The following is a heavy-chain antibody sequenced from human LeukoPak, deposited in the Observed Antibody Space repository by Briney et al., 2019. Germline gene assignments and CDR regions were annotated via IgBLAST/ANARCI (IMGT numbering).Heavy chain of an antibody. D-gene: IGHD3-22*01. J-gene: IGHJ2*01. Sequence: ASVKVSCKASGYTFTGYYMHWVRQAPGQGLEWMGRINPNSGGTNYAQKFQGGVTMTRDTSISTAYMELSRLRSDDTAVYYCARDLGGHYDSSGRRNFDLWGRGTLVTVSS. V-gene: IGHV1-2*06. CDR2: INPNSGGT. CDR3: ARDLGGHYDSSGRRNFDL. CDR1: GYTFTGYY.